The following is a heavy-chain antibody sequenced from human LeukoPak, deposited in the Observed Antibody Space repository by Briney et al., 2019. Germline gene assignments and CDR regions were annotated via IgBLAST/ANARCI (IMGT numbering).Heavy chain of an antibody. CDR2: IYYSGST. V-gene: IGHV4-59*01. CDR1: GGSISSYY. Sequence: SETLSLTCTVSGGSISSYYWSWIRQPPGKGLEWIGYIYYSGSTNYNPSLKSRVTISVDTSKNQFSLKLTSVTAADTAVYYCARDLARSAYIHWFDPWGQGTLATVSS. J-gene: IGHJ5*02. D-gene: IGHD5-12*01. CDR3: ARDLARSAYIHWFDP.